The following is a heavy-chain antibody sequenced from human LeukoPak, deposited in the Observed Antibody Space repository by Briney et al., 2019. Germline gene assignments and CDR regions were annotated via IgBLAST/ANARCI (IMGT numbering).Heavy chain of an antibody. Sequence: SVKVSCKASGGTFSSYTISWVRQAPGQGLEWMGRIIPILGIANYAQKFQGRVTITADKSTSTAYMELSSLRSEATAVYYCAGDCSSTSCFSSDFDYWGQGTLVTVSS. CDR3: AGDCSSTSCFSSDFDY. CDR1: GGTFSSYT. CDR2: IIPILGIA. D-gene: IGHD2-2*01. J-gene: IGHJ4*02. V-gene: IGHV1-69*02.